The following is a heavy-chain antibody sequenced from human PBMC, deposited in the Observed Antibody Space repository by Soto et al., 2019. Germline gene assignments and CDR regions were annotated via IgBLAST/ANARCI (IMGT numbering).Heavy chain of an antibody. J-gene: IGHJ4*02. CDR1: GFTFSDYY. D-gene: IGHD4-17*01. CDR2: ISSSSGYT. V-gene: IGHV3-11*06. CDR3: AKEYGRLDY. Sequence: GGSLRLSCAASGFTFSDYYMSWLRQAPGKGLEWVSYISSSSGYTNYADSVKGRFTISRDNAKNSLYLQMNSLRAEDTAVYYCAKEYGRLDYWGQGTLVTVSS.